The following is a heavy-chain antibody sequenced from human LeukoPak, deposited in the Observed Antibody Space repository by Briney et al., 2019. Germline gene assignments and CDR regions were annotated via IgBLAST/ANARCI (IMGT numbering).Heavy chain of an antibody. CDR1: GGSISSSSYY. J-gene: IGHJ4*02. Sequence: SETLSLTCTVSGGSISSSSYYWGWIRQPPGKGLEWIGSIYSSGITFYYPSLKSRVSISVDTSKNQFSLKLSSVTAADTAVYYCARSSGWYSVGPTPFDYWGQGTLVTVSS. CDR3: ARSSGWYSVGPTPFDY. CDR2: IYSSGIT. D-gene: IGHD6-19*01. V-gene: IGHV4-39*01.